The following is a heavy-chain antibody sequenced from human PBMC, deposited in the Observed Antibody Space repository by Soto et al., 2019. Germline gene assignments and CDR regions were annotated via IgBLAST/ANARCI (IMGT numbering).Heavy chain of an antibody. Sequence: GESLKISCKGSGYSFTSYWIGWVRQMPGKGLEWMGIIYPGDSDTRYSPSFQGQVTISADKSISTAYLQWSSLKASDTAMYYCAIPFWWLGEFRVFDAFDIWGQGTMVTVSS. V-gene: IGHV5-51*01. CDR3: AIPFWWLGEFRVFDAFDI. CDR1: GYSFTSYW. CDR2: IYPGDSDT. J-gene: IGHJ3*02. D-gene: IGHD6-19*01.